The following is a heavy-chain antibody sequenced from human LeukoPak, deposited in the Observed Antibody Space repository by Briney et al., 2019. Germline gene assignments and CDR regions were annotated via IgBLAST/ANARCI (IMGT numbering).Heavy chain of an antibody. D-gene: IGHD6-6*01. V-gene: IGHV3-30*03. Sequence: PGGSLRLSCAASGFTFSSYGMHWVRQAPGKGLEWVAVISYDGSNKYYADSVKGRFTISRDNSKNTLYLQMNSLRAEDTAVYYCARDQQSSSPDYYYYYMDVWGKGTTVTVSS. J-gene: IGHJ6*03. CDR2: ISYDGSNK. CDR3: ARDQQSSSPDYYYYYMDV. CDR1: GFTFSSYG.